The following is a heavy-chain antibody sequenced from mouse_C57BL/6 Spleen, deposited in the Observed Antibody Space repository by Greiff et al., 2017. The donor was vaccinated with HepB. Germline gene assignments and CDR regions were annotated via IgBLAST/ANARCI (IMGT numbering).Heavy chain of an antibody. CDR1: GYTFTDYY. J-gene: IGHJ1*03. V-gene: IGHV1-26*01. D-gene: IGHD1-1*01. CDR3: ARAYGSSYDFDV. Sequence: VQLKQSGPELVKPGASVKISCKASGYTFTDYYMNWVKQSHGKSLEWIGDINPNNGGTSYNQKFKGKATLTVDKSSSTAYMELRSLTSEDSAVYYCARAYGSSYDFDVWGTGTTVTVSS. CDR2: INPNNGGT.